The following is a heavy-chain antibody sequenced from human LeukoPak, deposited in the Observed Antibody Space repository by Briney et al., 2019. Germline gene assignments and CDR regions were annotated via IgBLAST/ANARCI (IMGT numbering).Heavy chain of an antibody. Sequence: GGSLRLSCAASGFTFSSYAMSWVRQAPGKGLEWVSAISGSGGSTYYADSVKGRFTISRDNSKNTLYLQMNSLRAEDTAVYYCAKELGYCTNGECYGGGRGNWFDPWGQGTLVTVSS. CDR3: AKELGYCTNGECYGGGRGNWFDP. J-gene: IGHJ5*02. CDR2: ISGSGGST. D-gene: IGHD2-8*01. CDR1: GFTFSSYA. V-gene: IGHV3-23*01.